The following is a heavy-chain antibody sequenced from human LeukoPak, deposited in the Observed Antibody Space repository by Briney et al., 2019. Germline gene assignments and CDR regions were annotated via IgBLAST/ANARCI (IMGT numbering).Heavy chain of an antibody. CDR2: ISDDGKYI. CDR3: TTVTMVRGVINDY. D-gene: IGHD3-10*01. J-gene: IGHJ4*02. CDR1: GFTFSRYS. V-gene: IGHV3-21*03. Sequence: SGGSLRLSCAASGFTFSRYSMNWVRQAPGKGLEWVSSISDDGKYIYYADSVKGRFSISRDNAKSSLYLQMNSLKTEDTAVYYCTTVTMVRGVINDYWGQGTLVTVSS.